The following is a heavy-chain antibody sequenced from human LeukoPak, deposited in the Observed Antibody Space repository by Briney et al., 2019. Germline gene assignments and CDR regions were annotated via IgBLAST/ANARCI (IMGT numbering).Heavy chain of an antibody. V-gene: IGHV3-23*01. D-gene: IGHD3-3*01. CDR1: GFTFSSYA. CDR2: LSGSGGST. CDR3: AKNPDALRFLEWLLGGYFDY. J-gene: IGHJ4*02. Sequence: GGSLRLSCAASGFTFSSYAMSWVRQAPGKGLEWVSALSGSGGSTYYADSVKGRFTISRDNSKNTLYLQMNSLRAEDTAVYYCAKNPDALRFLEWLLGGYFDYWGQGTLVTVSS.